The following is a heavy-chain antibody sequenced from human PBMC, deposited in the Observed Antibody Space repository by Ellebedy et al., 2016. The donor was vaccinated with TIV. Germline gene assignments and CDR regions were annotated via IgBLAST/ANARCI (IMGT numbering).Heavy chain of an antibody. V-gene: IGHV3-30*02. CDR1: GFTFSSYW. D-gene: IGHD4-17*01. CDR2: IRYDSFHK. J-gene: IGHJ4*02. CDR3: AKADYADYPSYFDY. Sequence: GESLKISCAASGFTFSSYWMYWVRQAPGKGLEWVAFIRYDSFHKYYADSVKGRFTISRDNSQSTLFLQMNSLRAEDTAVYYCAKADYADYPSYFDYWGQGTLVTVSS.